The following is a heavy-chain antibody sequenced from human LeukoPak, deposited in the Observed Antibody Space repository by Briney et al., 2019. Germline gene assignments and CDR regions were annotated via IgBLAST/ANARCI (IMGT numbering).Heavy chain of an antibody. J-gene: IGHJ3*02. CDR3: ARRVVVTAIPRDAFDI. Sequence: GESLKISCKGSRYSFTSYWIGWVRQMPGKGLEWMGIIYPGDSDTRYSPSFQGQVTISAGKSISTAYLQWSSLKASDTAMYYCARRVVVTAIPRDAFDIWGQGTMVTVSS. CDR2: IYPGDSDT. CDR1: RYSFTSYW. V-gene: IGHV5-51*01. D-gene: IGHD2-21*02.